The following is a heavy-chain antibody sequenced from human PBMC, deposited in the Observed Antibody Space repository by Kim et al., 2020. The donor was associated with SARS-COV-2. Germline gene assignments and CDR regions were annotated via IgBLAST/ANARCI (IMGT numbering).Heavy chain of an antibody. V-gene: IGHV3-9*01. CDR3: AKESGGGYTDY. D-gene: IGHD5-12*01. CDR2: ISWNSGSI. Sequence: GGSLRLSCAASGFTFDDYAMHWVRQAPGKGLEWVSGISWNSGSIGYADSVKGRFTISRDNAKNSLYLQMNSLRAEDTALYYCAKESGGGYTDYWGQGTLVTVSS. J-gene: IGHJ4*02. CDR1: GFTFDDYA.